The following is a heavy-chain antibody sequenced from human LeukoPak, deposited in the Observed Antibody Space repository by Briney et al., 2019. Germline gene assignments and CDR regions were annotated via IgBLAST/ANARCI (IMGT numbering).Heavy chain of an antibody. V-gene: IGHV3-20*04. Sequence: PGGSLRLSCAASGFTFDDYGMRWVRQAPGKGLEWVSGINWNGGSTGYADSVKGRFTISRDNAKNSLYLQMNSLRAEDTALYYCARVSSSWYGDCFDYWGQGTLVTVSS. CDR3: ARVSSSWYGDCFDY. D-gene: IGHD6-13*01. CDR2: INWNGGST. CDR1: GFTFDDYG. J-gene: IGHJ4*02.